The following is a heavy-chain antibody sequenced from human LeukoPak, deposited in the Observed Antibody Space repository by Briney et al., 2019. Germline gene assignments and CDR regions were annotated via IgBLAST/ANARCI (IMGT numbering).Heavy chain of an antibody. V-gene: IGHV3-23*01. Sequence: AGGSLRLSCAASGFTFSSYAMSWVRQAPGMGLEWVSGISGSGGSTYYADSVKGRFTISRDNSKNTLYLQMNSLRAEDTAVYYCAKAERYCSDGSCYPSFDSWGQGTLVTVSS. CDR2: ISGSGGST. CDR3: AKAERYCSDGSCYPSFDS. D-gene: IGHD2-15*01. CDR1: GFTFSSYA. J-gene: IGHJ4*02.